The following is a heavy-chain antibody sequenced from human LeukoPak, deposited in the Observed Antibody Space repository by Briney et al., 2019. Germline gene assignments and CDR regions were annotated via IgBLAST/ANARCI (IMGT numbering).Heavy chain of an antibody. CDR3: ARDHWIQLWLRNNYFYYMDV. Sequence: ASVKVSCKASGGTFSSYAMNWVRQAPGQGLEWMGWINTNTGNPTYAQGFTGRFVFSLDTSVSTAYLQINSLKADDTAVYYCARDHWIQLWLRNNYFYYMDVWGKGTTVTVSS. V-gene: IGHV7-4-1*02. CDR1: GGTFSSYA. J-gene: IGHJ6*03. D-gene: IGHD5-18*01. CDR2: INTNTGNP.